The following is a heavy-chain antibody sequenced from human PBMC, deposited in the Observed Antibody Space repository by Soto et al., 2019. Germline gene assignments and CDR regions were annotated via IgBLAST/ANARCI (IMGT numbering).Heavy chain of an antibody. V-gene: IGHV4-59*01. CDR2: IHYSGST. CDR3: AGGDYDFWSGYFAPIDY. Sequence: QVQLQESGPGLVKPSETLSLTCTVSGGSISNYYWSWIRQPPGKGLEWIGYIHYSGSTKYNPSLNSRVAVSADTSKNRFSVKLSSVPAADTAMYYCAGGDYDFWSGYFAPIDYWGQGTLVTVS. D-gene: IGHD3-3*01. J-gene: IGHJ4*02. CDR1: GGSISNYY.